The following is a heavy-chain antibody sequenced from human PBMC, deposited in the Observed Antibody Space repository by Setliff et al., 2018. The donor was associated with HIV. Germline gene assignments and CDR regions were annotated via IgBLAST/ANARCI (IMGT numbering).Heavy chain of an antibody. CDR3: ATAYKNTHYYGSGSNKDNWFDP. CDR1: GYTLTELS. D-gene: IGHD3-10*01. CDR2: FDPEDGET. J-gene: IGHJ5*02. V-gene: IGHV1-24*01. Sequence: ASVKVSCKVSGYTLTELSMHWVRQAPGKGLEWMGGFDPEDGETIYAQKFQGRATMTEDTSTDTAYMELSSLRSEDTAVYYCATAYKNTHYYGSGSNKDNWFDPWGQGTLVTVSS.